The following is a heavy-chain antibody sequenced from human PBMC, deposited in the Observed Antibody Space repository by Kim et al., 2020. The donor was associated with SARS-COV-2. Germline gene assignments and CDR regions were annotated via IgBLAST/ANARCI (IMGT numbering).Heavy chain of an antibody. CDR1: GYTFTSFG. CDR2: ISANNGDT. V-gene: IGHV1-18*01. Sequence: ASVKVSCKASGYTFTSFGISWQRQAPGQGLEWMGWISANNGDTHSARNLQGRVTMTTDTSTSTAYMELRSLKSDDTAVYYCGRKGTGAPLDSWGQGTLVTVSS. D-gene: IGHD1-1*01. CDR3: GRKGTGAPLDS. J-gene: IGHJ4*02.